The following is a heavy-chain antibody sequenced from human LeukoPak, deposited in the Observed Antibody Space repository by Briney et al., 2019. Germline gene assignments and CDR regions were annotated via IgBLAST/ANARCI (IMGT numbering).Heavy chain of an antibody. D-gene: IGHD3-3*01. J-gene: IGHJ4*02. CDR1: GGSISSSSYY. Sequence: PSATLSLTCTVSGGSISSSSYYWGWIRQPPGKGREWIGSIYYSGSTYYNPSLKSRVTISVDTSKNQFSLKLSSVTAADTAVYYCASHKHAWSGTQNRNYFDYWGQGTPVTVSS. V-gene: IGHV4-39*01. CDR2: IYYSGST. CDR3: ASHKHAWSGTQNRNYFDY.